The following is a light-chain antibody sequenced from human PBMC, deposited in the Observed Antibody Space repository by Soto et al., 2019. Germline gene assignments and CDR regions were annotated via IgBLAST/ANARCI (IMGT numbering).Light chain of an antibody. CDR2: EVS. CDR3: TSYAGSLNHYV. J-gene: IGLJ1*01. CDR1: SSDVGGYNY. V-gene: IGLV2-8*01. Sequence: QSVLTQPPSASGSPGQSVTISCTGTSSDVGGYNYVSWYQQHPGKAPKLMIYEVSKRPSGVPDRFSGSKSGSTASLTVSGLQAEDEADYYCTSYAGSLNHYVFGPGTKVTVL.